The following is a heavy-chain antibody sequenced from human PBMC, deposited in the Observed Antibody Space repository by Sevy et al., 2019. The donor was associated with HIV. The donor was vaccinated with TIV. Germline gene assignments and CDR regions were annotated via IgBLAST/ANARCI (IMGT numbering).Heavy chain of an antibody. Sequence: ASVKVSCKVSGSTLTKLSMHWVRQVPGKGLEWMVSFDPEDGETIYARKFQGRVTMTEDTSTDTAYMVLSSLRSEDTAVYDCATTKDYYDSSGSPFDYWGQGTLVTVSS. D-gene: IGHD3-22*01. CDR3: ATTKDYYDSSGSPFDY. J-gene: IGHJ4*02. CDR2: FDPEDGET. V-gene: IGHV1-24*01. CDR1: GSTLTKLS.